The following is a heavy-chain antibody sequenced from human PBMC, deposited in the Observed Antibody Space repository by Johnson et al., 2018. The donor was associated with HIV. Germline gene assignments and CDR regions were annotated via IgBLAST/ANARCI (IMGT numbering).Heavy chain of an antibody. V-gene: IGHV3-9*01. CDR3: AGGFYYGSGSYHGAFDI. CDR1: GFTFDDYA. CDR2: ISWNSGSI. D-gene: IGHD3-10*01. Sequence: VQLVESGGGLVQPGRSLRLSCAASGFTFDDYAMHWVRQAPGKGLEWVSGISWNSGSIGYADSVKGRFPISRDNAKNTLYLQMNSLGAEDTAVYYCAGGFYYGSGSYHGAFDIWGQGTMVTVSS. J-gene: IGHJ3*02.